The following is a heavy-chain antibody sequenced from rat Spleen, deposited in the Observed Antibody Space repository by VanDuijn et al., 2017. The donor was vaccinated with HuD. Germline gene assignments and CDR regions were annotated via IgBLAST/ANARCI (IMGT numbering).Heavy chain of an antibody. CDR3: ARGWERFAY. V-gene: IGHV2-6*01. Sequence: QVQLKESGPGLVQPSQTLSLTCTVSGFSLTSYTISWVRQPPGKGLEWIAAISSGGNTFYNSVLNPRLSISRDISKSQLFLKMNSLQIEDTAMYFCARGWERFAYWGQGTLVTVSS. D-gene: IGHD5-1*01. J-gene: IGHJ3*01. CDR1: GFSLTSYT. CDR2: ISSGGNT.